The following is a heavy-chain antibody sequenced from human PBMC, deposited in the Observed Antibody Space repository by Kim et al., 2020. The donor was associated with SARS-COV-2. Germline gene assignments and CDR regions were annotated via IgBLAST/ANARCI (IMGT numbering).Heavy chain of an antibody. J-gene: IGHJ5*02. Sequence: SETLSLTCTVSGGSISSSSYYWGWIRQPPGKGLEWIGSIYYSGSTYYNPSLKSRVTIPVDTSKNQFSLKLSSVTDADTAVYYCARQLRYFDWLSLGWFDPWGQGNLVTVSS. CDR2: IYYSGST. CDR3: ARQLRYFDWLSLGWFDP. CDR1: GGSISSSSYY. D-gene: IGHD3-9*01. V-gene: IGHV4-39*01.